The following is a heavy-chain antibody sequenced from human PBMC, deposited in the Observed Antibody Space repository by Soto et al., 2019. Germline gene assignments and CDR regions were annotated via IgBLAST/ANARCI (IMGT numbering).Heavy chain of an antibody. J-gene: IGHJ4*02. CDR3: ARDLKGSGGLGFAY. CDR1: GFTFSTYG. CDR2: IWYDGSKK. Sequence: QVQLVESGGGVVQPGRSLRLSCAASGFTFSTYGMHWVRQAPGKGLEWVAVIWYDGSKKFCADSVKDRFIISRDSSKNTLYLQMNSLTADDTAVYYCARDLKGSGGLGFAYWGQGTLVTVSS. V-gene: IGHV3-33*01. D-gene: IGHD2-15*01.